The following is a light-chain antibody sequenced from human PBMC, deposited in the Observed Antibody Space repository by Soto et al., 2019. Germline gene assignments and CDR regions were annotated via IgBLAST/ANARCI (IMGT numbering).Light chain of an antibody. Sequence: QSVLTQPASVSGSPGQSITISCTGTSSDVGSFNLVSWYQQHPGKAPKLMIYEGNKRPSGVSSRFSGSKSGNTASLTISGLRSEDEADYHCCSYAGGSTYVFGSGTKVTVL. CDR2: EGN. CDR1: SSDVGSFNL. CDR3: CSYAGGSTYV. V-gene: IGLV2-23*01. J-gene: IGLJ1*01.